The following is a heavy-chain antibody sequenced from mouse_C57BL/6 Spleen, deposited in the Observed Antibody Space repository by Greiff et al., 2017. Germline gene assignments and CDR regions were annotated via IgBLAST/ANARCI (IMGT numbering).Heavy chain of an antibody. CDR2: IYPGDGDT. CDR1: GYAFSSSW. J-gene: IGHJ4*01. Sequence: QVQLKQSGPELVKPGASVKISCKASGYAFSSSWMNWVKQRPGKGLEWIGRIYPGDGDTNYNGKFKGKATLTADKSSSTAYMQLSSLTSEYSAVYFCARGESSASLAMDYWGQGTSVTVS. V-gene: IGHV1-82*01. CDR3: ARGESSASLAMDY. D-gene: IGHD3-2*02.